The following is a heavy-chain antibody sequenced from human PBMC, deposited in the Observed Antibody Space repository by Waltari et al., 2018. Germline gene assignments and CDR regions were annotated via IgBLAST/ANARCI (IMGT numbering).Heavy chain of an antibody. V-gene: IGHV1-69*08. D-gene: IGHD6-13*01. Sequence: QVQLVQSGAEVKKPGSSVKVSCKASGGTFSSYAISWVRQAPGKGLEWMGRIIPIFGTANYAQKFQGRVTITADKSTSTAYMELSSLRSEDTAVYYCARWGIAAAATGDFQHWGQGTLVTVSS. J-gene: IGHJ1*01. CDR2: IIPIFGTA. CDR3: ARWGIAAAATGDFQH. CDR1: GGTFSSYA.